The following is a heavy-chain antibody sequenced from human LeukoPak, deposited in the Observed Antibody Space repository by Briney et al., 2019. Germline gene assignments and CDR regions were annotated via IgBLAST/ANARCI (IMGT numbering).Heavy chain of an antibody. V-gene: IGHV3-15*01. CDR3: TSDLTPEIGSWYAFDY. J-gene: IGHJ4*02. Sequence: GGSLRLSCTASGFTFGDYAMSWVRQAPGKGLEWVGRIKSKTHDEITDYAAPVKGRVTISRDDSKNTLYLEMSSPKTEDTAVYFCTSDLTPEIGSWYAFDYWGQGTLVTVSS. CDR2: IKSKTHDEIT. CDR1: GFTFGDYA. D-gene: IGHD6-13*01.